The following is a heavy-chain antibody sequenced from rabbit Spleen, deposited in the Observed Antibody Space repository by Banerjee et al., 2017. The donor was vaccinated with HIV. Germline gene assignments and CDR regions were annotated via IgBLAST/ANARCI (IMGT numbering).Heavy chain of an antibody. CDR3: ARDLDGVIGWNFGW. CDR2: IYTGGSGGV. D-gene: IGHD4-1*01. J-gene: IGHJ6*01. CDR1: GFSFSGSHY. V-gene: IGHV1S40*01. Sequence: QSLEESGGDLVKPGASLTLTCTASGFSFSGSHYMCWVRQAPGKGLEWIACIYTGGSGGVYYASWTKGRFTISKTSSTTVTLQMTSLTAADTATYFCARDLDGVIGWNFGWWGPGTLVTVS.